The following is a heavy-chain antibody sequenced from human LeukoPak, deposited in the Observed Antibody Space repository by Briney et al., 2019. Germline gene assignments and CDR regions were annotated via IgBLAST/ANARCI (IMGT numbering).Heavy chain of an antibody. CDR2: IGSSSTYI. V-gene: IGHV3-21*01. Sequence: GGSLRLSCAASGFIFSSYTMIWVRQAPGKGLEWVSSIGSSSTYICYADSVKGRFTISRDNAEDSVYLQMNSLRVEDTAVYYCARDVDFSFNYWGQGTLVTVPS. CDR3: ARDVDFSFNY. J-gene: IGHJ4*02. D-gene: IGHD3/OR15-3a*01. CDR1: GFIFSSYT.